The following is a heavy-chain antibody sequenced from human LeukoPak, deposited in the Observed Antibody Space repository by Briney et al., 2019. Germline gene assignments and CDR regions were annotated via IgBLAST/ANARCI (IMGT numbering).Heavy chain of an antibody. V-gene: IGHV4-59*12. CDR2: IYYSGST. CDR3: ARAHITMVRGPYFDY. D-gene: IGHD3-10*01. CDR1: GGSISSYY. J-gene: IGHJ4*02. Sequence: SETLSLTCTVSGGSISSYYWSWIRQPPGKGLEWIGTIYYSGSTYYNPSLKSRVTISVDTSKKQFSLKLSSVTAADTAVYYCARAHITMVRGPYFDYWGQGTLVTVSS.